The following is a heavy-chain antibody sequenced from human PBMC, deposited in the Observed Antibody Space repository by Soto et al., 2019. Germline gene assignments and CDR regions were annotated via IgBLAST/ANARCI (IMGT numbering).Heavy chain of an antibody. CDR2: ISSSSSYI. CDR1: GFTFSSYS. V-gene: IGHV3-21*01. CDR3: ARDSARPDESSYYYYYGMDV. J-gene: IGHJ6*02. Sequence: LRLSCAVSGFTFSSYSMNWVRQAPGKGLEWVSSISSSSSYINYADSMKGRFTISRDNAKNSLYLQMNSRRAEDTAVYHCARDSARPDESSYYYYYGMDVWGQGTTVTVS. D-gene: IGHD6-6*01.